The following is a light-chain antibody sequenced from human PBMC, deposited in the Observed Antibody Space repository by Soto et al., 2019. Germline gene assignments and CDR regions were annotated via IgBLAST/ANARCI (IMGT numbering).Light chain of an antibody. J-gene: IGKJ5*01. CDR3: QQYKNWPPIT. Sequence: EIVLTQSPATLSVSPLERVTLSCRAIQSVSSSYLAWYQQKPGQAPRLLIYGASSRATGIPDRFSGSGSGTEFTLTISSLQSEDFAVYYCQQYKNWPPITFGQGTRLEIK. V-gene: IGKV3D-15*01. CDR1: QSVSSSY. CDR2: GAS.